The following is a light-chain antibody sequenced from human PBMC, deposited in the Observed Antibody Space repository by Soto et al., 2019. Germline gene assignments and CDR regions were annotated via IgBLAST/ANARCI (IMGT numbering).Light chain of an antibody. CDR2: CAS. Sequence: EIVLTQSPGNLSLSPGERATLSCRASESVSSSYLAWYQQKPGQAPRLRIFCASSRATGTLDRFRGSGSWTEFTLTISRLEPEDFAVYYCQQYGSSPPWTFGQGTEVEIK. V-gene: IGKV3-20*01. CDR1: ESVSSSY. J-gene: IGKJ1*01. CDR3: QQYGSSPPWT.